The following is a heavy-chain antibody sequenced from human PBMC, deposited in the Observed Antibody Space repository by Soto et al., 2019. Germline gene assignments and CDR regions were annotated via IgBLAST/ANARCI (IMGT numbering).Heavy chain of an antibody. V-gene: IGHV4-30-4*01. CDR3: ARAPLCSGGSCYVFDY. CDR1: GGSISSGDYY. CDR2: IYYSGST. Sequence: TLTLTCTVSGGSISSGDYYWSWIRQPPGKGLEWIGYIYYSGSTYYNPSLKSRVTISVDTSKNQFSLKLRPVTAADTAVYYCARAPLCSGGSCYVFDYWGQGTLVTVSS. J-gene: IGHJ4*02. D-gene: IGHD2-15*01.